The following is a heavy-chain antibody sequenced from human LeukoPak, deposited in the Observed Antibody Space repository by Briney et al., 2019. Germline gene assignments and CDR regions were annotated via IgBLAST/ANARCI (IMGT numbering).Heavy chain of an antibody. CDR2: IYYSGST. Sequence: SGTLSLTCAVSGGSISSYYWSWIRQPPGKGLEWIGYIYYSGSTNYNPSLKSRVTISVDTSKNQFSLKLSSVTAADTAVYYCAREEIRSWFDPWGQGTLVTVSS. D-gene: IGHD5-24*01. V-gene: IGHV4-59*01. CDR1: GGSISSYY. CDR3: AREEIRSWFDP. J-gene: IGHJ5*02.